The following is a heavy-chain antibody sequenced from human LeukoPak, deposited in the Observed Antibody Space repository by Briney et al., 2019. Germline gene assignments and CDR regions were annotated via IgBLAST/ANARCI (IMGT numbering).Heavy chain of an antibody. CDR2: DYYSGST. D-gene: IGHD2-15*01. CDR1: GGSVSGYY. V-gene: IGHV4-59*02. J-gene: IGHJ4*02. Sequence: SETLSLTCVVSGGSVSGYYWGWIRQPPGRGLEWIGYDYYSGSTNYNPSFKSRITISVDTSRNQFSLQLSSVTAADTAVYYCARIHRYCSGGACYVLDNWGQGTLVAVSS. CDR3: ARIHRYCSGGACYVLDN.